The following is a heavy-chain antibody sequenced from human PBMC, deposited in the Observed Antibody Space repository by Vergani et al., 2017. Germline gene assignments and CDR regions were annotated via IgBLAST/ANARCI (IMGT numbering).Heavy chain of an antibody. CDR2: IWYDGSQR. D-gene: IGHD4-23*01. CDR1: GFIFKNYG. V-gene: IGHV3-33*01. J-gene: IGHJ4*02. CDR3: GRGYGGNSGYFDY. Sequence: QVQLVESGGGVVQPGGSLRLSCAVSGFIFKNYGMHWVRQAPGRGLEWVAVIWYDGSQRYYVDSVKGRFTISRDDSKNTLYLQMNGLRAEDTAVYYCGRGYGGNSGYFDYWGQGNLVIVSS.